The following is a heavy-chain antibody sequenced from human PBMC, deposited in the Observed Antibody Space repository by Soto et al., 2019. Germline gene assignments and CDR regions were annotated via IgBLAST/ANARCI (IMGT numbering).Heavy chain of an antibody. CDR2: ISSSSSYI. Sequence: PGGSLRLSCAASGFTFSSYSMNWVRQAPGKGLEWVSSISSSSSYIYYADSVKGRFTISRDNAKNSLYLQMNSLRAEDTAVYYCARHNRKQDFWSGSLWDYYYYGMDVWGQGTTVTVSS. CDR1: GFTFSSYS. CDR3: ARHNRKQDFWSGSLWDYYYYGMDV. D-gene: IGHD3-3*01. V-gene: IGHV3-21*01. J-gene: IGHJ6*02.